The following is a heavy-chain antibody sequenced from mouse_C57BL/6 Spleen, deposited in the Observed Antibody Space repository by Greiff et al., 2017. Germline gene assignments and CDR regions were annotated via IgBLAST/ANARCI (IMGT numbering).Heavy chain of an antibody. Sequence: QVQLKQSGAELVRPGASVKLSCKASGYTFTDYYINWVKQRPGQGLEWIARIYPGSGNTYYNEKFKGKATLTAEKSSSTAYMQLSSLTSEDSAVYFCARSPYGLYYFDYWGQGTTLTVSS. J-gene: IGHJ2*01. CDR2: IYPGSGNT. CDR1: GYTFTDYY. CDR3: ARSPYGLYYFDY. D-gene: IGHD1-1*01. V-gene: IGHV1-76*01.